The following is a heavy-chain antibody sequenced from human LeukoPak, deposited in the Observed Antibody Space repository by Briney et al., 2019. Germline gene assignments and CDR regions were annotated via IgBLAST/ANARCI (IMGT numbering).Heavy chain of an antibody. D-gene: IGHD3-3*01. V-gene: IGHV4-59*01. J-gene: IGHJ3*02. Sequence: PSETLSLTCTVSGGSISGSHWSWIRQPPGKGLEWIGHVYYTGSTNYNPSLRSRVTMSVDTSKDQFSLKMSSVTAADTAVYYCARGDHTIFGVVNAFDIWGQGTMVTVSS. CDR1: GGSISGSH. CDR2: VYYTGST. CDR3: ARGDHTIFGVVNAFDI.